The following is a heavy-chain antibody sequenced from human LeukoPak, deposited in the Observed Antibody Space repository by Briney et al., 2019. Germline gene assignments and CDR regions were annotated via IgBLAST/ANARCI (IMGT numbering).Heavy chain of an antibody. CDR2: MNPNSGNT. CDR1: GYTSTSYD. J-gene: IGHJ2*01. CDR3: ARGGLGVYDKLNFDL. D-gene: IGHD3-22*01. Sequence: ASVKLSCKASGYTSTSYDINWVRQATGQGLEWMGWMNPNSGNTGYAQKLQGRVTMTRHTSISTAYMELSSLRSEDTAVYYCARGGLGVYDKLNFDLWGRGTLVSVSS. V-gene: IGHV1-8*01.